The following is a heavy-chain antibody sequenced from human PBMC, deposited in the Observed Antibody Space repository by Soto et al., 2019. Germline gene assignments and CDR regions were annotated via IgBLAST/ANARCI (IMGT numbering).Heavy chain of an antibody. D-gene: IGHD6-13*01. Sequence: QVQLVESGGGVVQPGRSLRLSCAASGFTFSSYGMHGVRQAPGKGLEWVAVIWYDGSNKYYADSVKGRFTISRDNSTNTLYLQMNSLRAEDTAVYYCARDEAIAAAGIDYWGQGTLVTVSS. CDR2: IWYDGSNK. CDR1: GFTFSSYG. V-gene: IGHV3-33*01. J-gene: IGHJ4*02. CDR3: ARDEAIAAAGIDY.